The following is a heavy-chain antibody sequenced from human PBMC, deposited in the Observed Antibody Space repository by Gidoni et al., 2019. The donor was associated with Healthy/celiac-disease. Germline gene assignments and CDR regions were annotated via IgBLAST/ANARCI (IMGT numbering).Heavy chain of an antibody. J-gene: IGHJ4*02. CDR1: GYTFTSYG. Sequence: QVQLVQSGAEVKKPGASVKVSCKASGYTFTSYGISWVRQAPGQGLEWMGWISAYNGNTNYAQKLQGRVTMTTDTSTSTAYMELRSLRSDDTAVYYCARDGEKYYDFWSGYYTPNFDYWGQGTLVTVSS. CDR3: ARDGEKYYDFWSGYYTPNFDY. V-gene: IGHV1-18*01. CDR2: ISAYNGNT. D-gene: IGHD3-3*01.